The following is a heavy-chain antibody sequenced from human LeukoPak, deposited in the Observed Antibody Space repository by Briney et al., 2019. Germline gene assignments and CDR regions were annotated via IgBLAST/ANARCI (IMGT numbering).Heavy chain of an antibody. J-gene: IGHJ4*02. CDR1: GGSISSSNYY. CDR2: ISYSGCT. V-gene: IGHV4-39*01. CDR3: AWGAYCGGDCYTLDY. D-gene: IGHD2-21*02. Sequence: PSETLSLTCTVSGGSISSSNYYWGWIRQPPGKGLEWIGSISYSGCTYYNPSLKNRVTISVDTSKNQFSLNLSSVTAADTAVYYCAWGAYCGGDCYTLDYWGQGTLVTVSS.